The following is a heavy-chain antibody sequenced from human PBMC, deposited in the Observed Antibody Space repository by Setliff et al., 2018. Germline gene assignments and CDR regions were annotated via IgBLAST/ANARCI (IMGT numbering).Heavy chain of an antibody. Sequence: ASVKVSCKASGGPLNSYSFSWVRQAPGQGLEWMGRIIPVLDITRYSQKFQGRVTITADKSTGIIYTELTGLRSDDTAVYYCARHPPPPNYFDIGALDSWGQGTLVTVSS. CDR3: ARHPPPPNYFDIGALDS. CDR1: GGPLNSYS. V-gene: IGHV1-69*02. J-gene: IGHJ4*02. CDR2: IIPVLDIT. D-gene: IGHD3-22*01.